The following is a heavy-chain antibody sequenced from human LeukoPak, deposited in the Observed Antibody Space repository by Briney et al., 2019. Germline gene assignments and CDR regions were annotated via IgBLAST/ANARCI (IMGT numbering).Heavy chain of an antibody. D-gene: IGHD5/OR15-5a*01. Sequence: GGSLRLSCAASGFIFSSYGMHWVRQAPGKGLEWVAFIRYDGSNKYYADSMKGRFTISRDNSKNTLYLQMNSLRAEDTAVYYCAKGGSVYFWDWFDPWGQGTLVTVSS. CDR3: AKGGSVYFWDWFDP. J-gene: IGHJ5*02. V-gene: IGHV3-30*02. CDR2: IRYDGSNK. CDR1: GFIFSSYG.